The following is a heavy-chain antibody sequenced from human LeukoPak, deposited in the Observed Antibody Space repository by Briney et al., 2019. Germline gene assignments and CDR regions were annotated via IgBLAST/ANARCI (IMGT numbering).Heavy chain of an antibody. CDR3: ATSRGYSSSWYHYYYGMDV. CDR2: IYSGGST. Sequence: PGGSLRLSCAASGFTVSSNCMSWVRQAPGKGLEWVSVIYSGGSTYYADSVKGRFTISRDNSKNTLYLQMNSLRAEDTAVYYCATSRGYSSSWYHYYYGMDVWGQGTTVTVSS. CDR1: GFTVSSNC. D-gene: IGHD6-13*01. V-gene: IGHV3-53*01. J-gene: IGHJ6*02.